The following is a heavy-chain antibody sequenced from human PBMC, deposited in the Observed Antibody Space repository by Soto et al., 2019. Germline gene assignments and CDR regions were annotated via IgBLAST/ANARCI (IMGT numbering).Heavy chain of an antibody. CDR1: GFTFSSYW. CDR2: INSDGSST. CDR3: AREGTDYGDPFDY. D-gene: IGHD4-17*01. V-gene: IGHV3-74*01. J-gene: IGHJ4*02. Sequence: EVQLVESGGGLVQPGGSLRLSCAASGFTFSSYWMHWVRQAPVKGLVWVSRINSDGSSTSYADSVKGRFTISRDNAKNTLYLLMNSLRAEDTAVYYCAREGTDYGDPFDYWGQGTLVTVSS.